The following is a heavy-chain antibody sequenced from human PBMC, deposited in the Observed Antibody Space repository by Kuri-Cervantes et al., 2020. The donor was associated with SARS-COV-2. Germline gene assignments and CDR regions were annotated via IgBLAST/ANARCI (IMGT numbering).Heavy chain of an antibody. D-gene: IGHD1-1*01. J-gene: IGHJ3*02. CDR1: GDSISSSGCY. Sequence: SCVVSGDSISSSGCYWNWIRQHPGKGLEWIGYVYYSGDTYYNPSLKSRVSISAQTSQNQFSLRLTSVTAADTAVYYCASRDADNISSDAFDIWGQGTMVTVSS. CDR2: VYYSGDT. CDR3: ASRDADNISSDAFDI. V-gene: IGHV4-31*02.